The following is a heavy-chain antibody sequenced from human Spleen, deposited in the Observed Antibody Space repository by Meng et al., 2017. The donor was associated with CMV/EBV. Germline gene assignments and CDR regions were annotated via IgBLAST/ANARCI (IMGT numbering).Heavy chain of an antibody. V-gene: IGHV3-30*14. D-gene: IGHD2-15*01. CDR3: ARDCPGCWHAFDI. J-gene: IGHJ3*02. Sequence: GGSLRLSCAASGFIFSHYAMVWVRQAPGKSLEWVALISYDGSDLKYSDSARGRFTISRDDPRDTLFLQMNNLRDDDTAVYYCARDCPGCWHAFDIWGQGTLVTVSS. CDR1: GFIFSHYA. CDR2: ISYDGSDL.